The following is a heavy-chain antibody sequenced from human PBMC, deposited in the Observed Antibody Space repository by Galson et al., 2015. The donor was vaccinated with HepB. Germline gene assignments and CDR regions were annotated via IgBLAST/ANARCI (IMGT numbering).Heavy chain of an antibody. V-gene: IGHV3-23*01. D-gene: IGHD3-9*01. CDR3: AKDGYPLLTGYSDY. J-gene: IGHJ4*02. CDR1: GFIFSTYG. Sequence: SLRLSCAASGFIFSTYGMYWVRQAPGKGLEWVSVIDGSGGSTNYADSVKGRFFMSRDNSKNTVYLQMNSLRAEDTAIYYCAKDGYPLLTGYSDYWGQGTLVTVSS. CDR2: IDGSGGST.